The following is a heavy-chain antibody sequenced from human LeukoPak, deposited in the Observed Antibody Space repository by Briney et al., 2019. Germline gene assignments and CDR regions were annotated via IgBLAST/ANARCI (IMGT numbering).Heavy chain of an antibody. J-gene: IGHJ4*02. V-gene: IGHV4-61*02. CDR2: ISSSGST. D-gene: IGHD5-24*01. CDR3: ARIEMATITLDY. CDR1: GDSISSGDYY. Sequence: PSETLSLTCTVSGDSISSGDYYWSWIRQPAGKGLEWIGRISSSGSTNYNPSLKSRVTISVDTSKNQFSLKLSSVTAADTAVYFCARIEMATITLDYWGQGTLVTVSS.